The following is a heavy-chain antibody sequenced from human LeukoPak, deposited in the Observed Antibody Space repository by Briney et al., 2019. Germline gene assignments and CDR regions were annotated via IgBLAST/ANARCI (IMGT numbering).Heavy chain of an antibody. CDR1: GFTYSDYG. CDR2: ILNDGTWE. D-gene: IGHD3-16*01. V-gene: IGHV3-30*02. J-gene: IGHJ5*01. Sequence: SGGSLRLSCAASGFTYSDYGMHWVRQAPGRGLKWVAFILNDGTWEYYPDSVKGRLTISRDNSRNTLYLQMNSVRLEDTAIYYCVKGGSISHNWFDSWGQGTLVTVSS. CDR3: VKGGSISHNWFDS.